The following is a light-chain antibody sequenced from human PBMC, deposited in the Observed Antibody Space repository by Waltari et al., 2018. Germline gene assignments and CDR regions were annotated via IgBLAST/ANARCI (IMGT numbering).Light chain of an antibody. CDR1: QSISTY. CDR3: HQRSSWPPTDS. V-gene: IGKV3-11*01. CDR2: DAS. Sequence: EVVLTQSPATLSLSPGERATLSCRASQSISTYVAWHQQKPGQAPRLLIYDASKCAPGTPARFRGSGCGTDFTLTISSLEPRDVAVYYCHQRSSWPPTDSFGQGTKLEIK. J-gene: IGKJ2*03.